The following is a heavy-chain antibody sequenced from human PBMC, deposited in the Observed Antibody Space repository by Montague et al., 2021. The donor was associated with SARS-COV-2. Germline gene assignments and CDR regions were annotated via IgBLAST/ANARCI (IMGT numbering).Heavy chain of an antibody. V-gene: IGHV2-70*01. CDR2: IDWDDDK. CDR1: GFSLSTSGMC. J-gene: IGHJ4*01. CDR3: AWVRYFVTTLDY. D-gene: IGHD3-9*01. Sequence: PALVKPTQTLTLTCTFSGFSLSTSGMCVSWIRQPPGKALEWLALIDWDDDKFYSTSLKTRLTISKDTSNNQVVLTMTNMDPVDTATYYCAWVRYFVTTLDYSIHGTLATIS.